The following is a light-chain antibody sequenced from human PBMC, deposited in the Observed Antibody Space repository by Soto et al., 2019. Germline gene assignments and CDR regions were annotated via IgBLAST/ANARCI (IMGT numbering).Light chain of an antibody. V-gene: IGLV1-40*01. Sequence: QSVLTQPPSVSGAPGQRVTISCTGSSSNIGEGYAVHWYQQLPGTAPKLLIYGDINRPSGVADRFSGSKSGSTASLIISRLQTEDEADYYCVSYTSSTTYVFGTGTKVTVL. CDR2: GDI. J-gene: IGLJ1*01. CDR1: SSNIGEGYA. CDR3: VSYTSSTTYV.